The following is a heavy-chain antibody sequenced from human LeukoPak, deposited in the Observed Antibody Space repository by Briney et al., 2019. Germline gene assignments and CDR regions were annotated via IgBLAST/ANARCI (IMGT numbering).Heavy chain of an antibody. D-gene: IGHD2-2*01. V-gene: IGHV4-59*01. CDR2: IYYSGST. CDR1: GGSISSYY. J-gene: IGHJ4*02. Sequence: SETLSLTCTVSGGSISSYYWSWIRQPPGKGLEWTGYIYYSGSTNYNPSLKSRVTISVDTSKNQFSLKLSSVTAADTAVYYCARGYLRFGCSSTSCYDPYFDYWGQGTLVTVSS. CDR3: ARGYLRFGCSSTSCYDPYFDY.